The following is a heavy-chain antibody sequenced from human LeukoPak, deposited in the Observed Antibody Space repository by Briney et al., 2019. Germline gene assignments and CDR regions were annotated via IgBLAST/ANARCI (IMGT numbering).Heavy chain of an antibody. Sequence: GESLKISCKGSGYSFTRHWIGWVRQMPGKGLEWMGIIHPGDSETRYSPSFQGQVTISVDKSISTAYLQWSSLKASDTAMYYCARQGLHREQGPNDCWGQGTLVTVSS. CDR3: ARQGLHREQGPNDC. CDR1: GYSFTRHW. J-gene: IGHJ4*02. V-gene: IGHV5-51*01. CDR2: IHPGDSET. D-gene: IGHD1-26*01.